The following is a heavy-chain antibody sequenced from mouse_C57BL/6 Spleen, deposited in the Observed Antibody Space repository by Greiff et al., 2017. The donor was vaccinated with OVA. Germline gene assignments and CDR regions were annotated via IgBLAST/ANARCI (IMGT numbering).Heavy chain of an antibody. CDR2: ISSGGSYT. CDR3: ARSGYYSNYGGY. CDR1: GFTFSSYG. J-gene: IGHJ2*01. V-gene: IGHV5-6*01. Sequence: EVQVVESGGDLVKPGGSLKLSCAASGFTFSSYGMSWVRQTPDKRLEWVATISSGGSYTYYPDSVKGRFTISRDNAKNTLYLQMSSLKSEDTAMYYCARSGYYSNYGGYWGQGTTLTVSS. D-gene: IGHD2-5*01.